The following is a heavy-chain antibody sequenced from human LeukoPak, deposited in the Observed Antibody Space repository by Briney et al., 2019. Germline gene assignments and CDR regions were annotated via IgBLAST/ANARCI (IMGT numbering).Heavy chain of an antibody. V-gene: IGHV4-59*01. CDR2: IYNTVDV. CDR1: GASIVGSY. CDR3: ARGRHYDITGFNPTYYFDS. J-gene: IGHJ4*02. D-gene: IGHD3-9*01. Sequence: SETLSLTCTVSGASIVGSYWTWIRQSPGGGLQYVGYIYNTVDVNYSPSLKSRVTISIDMSRNQFSLTLNSVTTADTAIYYCARGRHYDITGFNPTYYFDSWGQGALVTVSS.